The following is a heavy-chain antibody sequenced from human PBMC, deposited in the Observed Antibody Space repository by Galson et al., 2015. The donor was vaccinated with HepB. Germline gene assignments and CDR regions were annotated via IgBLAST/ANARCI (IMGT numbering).Heavy chain of an antibody. CDR2: ISYDGSNK. D-gene: IGHD6-19*01. V-gene: IGHV3-30*04. CDR3: ARDPYSSGWYSLLPYYYYGMDV. J-gene: IGHJ6*02. Sequence: SLRLSCAASGFTFSSYAMHWVRQAPGKGLEWVAVISYDGSNKYYADSVKGRFTISRDNSKNTLYLQMNSLRAEDTAVYYCARDPYSSGWYSLLPYYYYGMDVWGQGTTVTVSS. CDR1: GFTFSSYA.